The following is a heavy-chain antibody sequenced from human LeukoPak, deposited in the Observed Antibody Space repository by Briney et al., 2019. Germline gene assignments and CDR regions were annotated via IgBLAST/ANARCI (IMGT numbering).Heavy chain of an antibody. CDR1: GFTFNMFW. CDR2: IKQDGREE. J-gene: IGHJ4*02. V-gene: IGHV3-7*01. CDR3: AKDEGSGTWHY. Sequence: GGSLRLSCAASGFTFNMFWMTWVRQAPGKGLEWVANIKQDGREENYANSEKGRFTISRDNAKNSRYLQMNSLTAEDTAVYYCAKDEGSGTWHYWGQGTLVTVSS. D-gene: IGHD2-15*01.